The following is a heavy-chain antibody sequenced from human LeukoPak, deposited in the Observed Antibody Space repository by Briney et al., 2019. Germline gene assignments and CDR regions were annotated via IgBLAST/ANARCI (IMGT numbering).Heavy chain of an antibody. D-gene: IGHD1-26*01. CDR2: INSDGSST. V-gene: IGHV3-74*01. J-gene: IGHJ4*02. Sequence: PGGSLRLSCAASGFTFSSFWMHWVRQAPGKGLVWVSRINSDGSSTNHADSVKGRFTISRDNAKNTLYLQMNSLRAEDTAVYYCVRGYGRYYFDYWGQGTLVTVSS. CDR3: VRGYGRYYFDY. CDR1: GFTFSSFW.